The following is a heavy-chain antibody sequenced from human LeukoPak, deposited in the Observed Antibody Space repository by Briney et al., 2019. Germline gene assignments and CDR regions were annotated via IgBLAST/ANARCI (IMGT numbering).Heavy chain of an antibody. J-gene: IGHJ4*02. CDR3: ARDSFRRYSSSSGDY. CDR1: GGSISSGGYY. V-gene: IGHV4-30-2*01. D-gene: IGHD6-6*01. CDR2: IDHSGST. Sequence: PSETLSLTCTVSGGSISSGGYYWSWIRQPPGKGLEWIGNIDHSGSTYYNPSLKSRVTISVDRSTNQFSLKLSSVTAADTAVYYCARDSFRRYSSSSGDYWGQGTLVTVSS.